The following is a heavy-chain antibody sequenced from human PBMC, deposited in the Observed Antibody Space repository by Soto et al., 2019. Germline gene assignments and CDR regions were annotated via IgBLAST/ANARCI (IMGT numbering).Heavy chain of an antibody. D-gene: IGHD6-13*01. J-gene: IGHJ1*01. V-gene: IGHV3-64*01. CDR1: GFTFSSYA. Sequence: PGGSLRLSCAASGFTFSSYAMHWVRQAPGKGLEYVSAISSNGGSTYYANSVKGRFTISRDNSKNTLYLQMNSLRAEDMAVYYCARDLGSSWYPEYFQHWGQGTLVTVSS. CDR2: ISSNGGST. CDR3: ARDLGSSWYPEYFQH.